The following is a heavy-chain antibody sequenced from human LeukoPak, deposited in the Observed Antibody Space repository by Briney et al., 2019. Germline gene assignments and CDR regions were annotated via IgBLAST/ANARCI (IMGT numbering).Heavy chain of an antibody. V-gene: IGHV3-21*01. CDR2: ISSSSSYT. CDR1: GFTFSSYS. Sequence: PGGSLRLSCAASGFTFSSYSMNWVRQPPGKGLEWVSSISSSSSYTYYADSVKGRFTISRDNAKNSLYLQMNSLRAEDTAVYYCARVIQTFYYDSSGYYSSASNDFWGQGTLVTVSS. CDR3: ARVIQTFYYDSSGYYSSASNDF. J-gene: IGHJ4*02. D-gene: IGHD3-22*01.